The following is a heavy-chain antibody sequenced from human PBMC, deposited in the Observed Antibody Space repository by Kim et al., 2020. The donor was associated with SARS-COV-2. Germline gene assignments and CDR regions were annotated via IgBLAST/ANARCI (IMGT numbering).Heavy chain of an antibody. D-gene: IGHD1-26*01. J-gene: IGHJ4*02. CDR3: AKVPKEWELPAYYFDY. CDR1: GFTFSSYA. CDR2: ISGSGGST. V-gene: IGHV3-23*01. Sequence: GGSLRLSCAASGFTFSSYAMSWVRQAPGKGLEWVSAISGSGGSTYYADSVKGRFTISRDNSKNTLYLQMNSLRAEDTAVYYCAKVPKEWELPAYYFDYWGQGTLVTVSS.